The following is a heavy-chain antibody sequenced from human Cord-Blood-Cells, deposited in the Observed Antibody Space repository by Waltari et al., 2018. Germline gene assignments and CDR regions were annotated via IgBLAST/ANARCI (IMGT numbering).Heavy chain of an antibody. Sequence: EVQLVESGGGLVQPGGSRRLSCAAFGFTFSSYDRNWVRSAPGKGLEWVSYISSSGSTIYYADSVKGRFTISRDNAKNSLYLQMNSLRAEDTAVYYCARLRSSGSYYFDYWGQGTLVTVSS. V-gene: IGHV3-48*03. CDR3: ARLRSSGSYYFDY. J-gene: IGHJ4*02. CDR2: ISSSGSTI. CDR1: GFTFSSYD. D-gene: IGHD6-25*01.